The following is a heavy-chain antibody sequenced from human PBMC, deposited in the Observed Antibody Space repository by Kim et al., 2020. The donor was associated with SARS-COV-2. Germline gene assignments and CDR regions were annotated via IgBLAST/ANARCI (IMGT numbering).Heavy chain of an antibody. CDR2: ISYDGSNK. Sequence: GGSLRLSCAASGFTFSSYGMHWVRQAPGKGLEWVAVISYDGSNKYYADSVKGRFTISRDNSKNTLYLQMNSLRAEDTAVYYCARPNRGSLLGAFDIWGQGTMVTVSS. CDR3: ARPNRGSLLGAFDI. J-gene: IGHJ3*02. V-gene: IGHV3-30*03. CDR1: GFTFSSYG. D-gene: IGHD1-26*01.